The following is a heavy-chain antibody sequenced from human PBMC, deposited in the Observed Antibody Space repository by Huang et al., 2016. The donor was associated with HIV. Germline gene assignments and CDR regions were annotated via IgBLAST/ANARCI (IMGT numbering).Heavy chain of an antibody. Sequence: QIQLMQSGPELKQPGASVKVSCKASGYTFCSYGITWVRKSPGQGPERMGWIRASSGDTEYAKKVQGRVNLTTDTSTNIAYMELRSLRSDDTAKYYCARDPKYHRIGYYRQRRGIDIWGQGTMVIVSS. V-gene: IGHV1-18*01. CDR2: IRASSGDT. CDR1: GYTFCSYG. D-gene: IGHD3-22*01. J-gene: IGHJ3*02. CDR3: ARDPKYHRIGYYRQRRGIDI.